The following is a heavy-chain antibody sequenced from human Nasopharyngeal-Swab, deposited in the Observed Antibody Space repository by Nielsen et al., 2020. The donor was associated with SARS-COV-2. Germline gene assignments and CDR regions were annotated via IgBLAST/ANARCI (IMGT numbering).Heavy chain of an antibody. J-gene: IGHJ4*02. D-gene: IGHD4-23*01. CDR2: IKEDGSEK. Sequence: GESLKISCAASGFTFSSYWMSWVRQAPGKGLERVANIKEDGSEKYYVDSVKGRFTISRDNAKNSLYLQMNSLRAEDTAVYYCAGGNSADHWGQGTLVTVSS. CDR1: GFTFSSYW. CDR3: AGGNSADH. V-gene: IGHV3-7*03.